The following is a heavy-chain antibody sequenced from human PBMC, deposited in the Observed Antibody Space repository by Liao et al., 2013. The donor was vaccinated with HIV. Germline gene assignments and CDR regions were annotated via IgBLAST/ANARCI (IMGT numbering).Heavy chain of an antibody. CDR1: GGSMNRGGYF. V-gene: IGHV4-30-2*06. D-gene: IGHD6-19*01. CDR3: ASEYSSAWKAAFDI. J-gene: IGHJ3*02. Sequence: QLQLLESGSGLVKPSQTLSLTCDVSGGSMNRGGYFWTWIRQSVGKGLEWIGYSLHGGSTYYNPSLEGRVTISVDTSKNQFSLKLSSVTAADTAVYYCASEYSSAWKAAFDIWGQGTMVTVSS. CDR2: SLHGGST.